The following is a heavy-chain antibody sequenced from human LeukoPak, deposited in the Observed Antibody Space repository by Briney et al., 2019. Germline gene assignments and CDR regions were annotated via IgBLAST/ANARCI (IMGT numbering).Heavy chain of an antibody. CDR1: GGSFSGYY. V-gene: IGHV4-34*01. D-gene: IGHD6-13*01. J-gene: IGHJ4*02. CDR2: NNHSGGT. CDR3: ASLGYSSSWYGYYFDY. Sequence: SETLSLTCAVYGGSFSGYYWSWIRQPPGKGLEWIGENNHSGGTNYNPSLKSRVTISVDTSKNQFSLKLSSVTAADTAVYYCASLGYSSSWYGYYFDYWGQGTLVTVSS.